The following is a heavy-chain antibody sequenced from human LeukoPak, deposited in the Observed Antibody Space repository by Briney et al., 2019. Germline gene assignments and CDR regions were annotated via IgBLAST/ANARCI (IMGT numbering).Heavy chain of an antibody. Sequence: GATVKVSCKASGYTFTSYGISWVRQAPGQGLEWMGWISAYNGNTNYAQKLQGRVTMTTDTSTSTAYMELSSLRSEDTAVYYCATSITMVRGPFYYFDYWGQGTLVTVSS. CDR2: ISAYNGNT. J-gene: IGHJ4*02. CDR1: GYTFTSYG. D-gene: IGHD3-10*01. CDR3: ATSITMVRGPFYYFDY. V-gene: IGHV1-18*01.